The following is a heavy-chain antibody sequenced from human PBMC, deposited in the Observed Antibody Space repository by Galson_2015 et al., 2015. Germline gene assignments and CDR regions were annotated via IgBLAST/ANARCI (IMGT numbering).Heavy chain of an antibody. CDR2: IHYSGST. J-gene: IGHJ4*02. CDR3: ARDTNGWSYFDY. CDR1: GGSISTGGHY. Sequence: LSLTCTVSGGSISTGGHYWSWIRQHPGKGLEWIGYIHYSGSTYCNPSLKSRVTISVDTSKNQFSVKLSSVTAADTAIYYCARDTNGWSYFDYWGQGTLVTVSS. V-gene: IGHV4-31*03. D-gene: IGHD6-19*01.